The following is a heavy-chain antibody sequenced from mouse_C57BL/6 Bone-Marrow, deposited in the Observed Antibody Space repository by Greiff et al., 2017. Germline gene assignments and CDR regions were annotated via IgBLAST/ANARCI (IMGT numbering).Heavy chain of an antibody. Sequence: EVPLQQSGAELVKPGASVKLSCTASGFNIKDYYMHWVKQRTEQGLEWIGRIDPEDGETKYAPKFQGKATITADTSSNTAYLQLSSLTSEDTAVYYCASQGYGYHFAYWGQGTLVTVSA. D-gene: IGHD2-2*01. V-gene: IGHV14-2*01. CDR1: GFNIKDYY. CDR3: ASQGYGYHFAY. CDR2: IDPEDGET. J-gene: IGHJ3*01.